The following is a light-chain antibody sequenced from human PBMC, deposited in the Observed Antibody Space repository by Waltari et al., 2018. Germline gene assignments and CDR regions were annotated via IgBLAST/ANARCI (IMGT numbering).Light chain of an antibody. J-gene: IGKJ2*01. Sequence: EIVLTQSPGTLSLSPGERATLFCRASQSVSSNYLAWYQQRPGQPPRLLIYGAYSRATGIPDRFSGSGSGTDFTLTISRLEPEDFAMYYCQQYGPSPPYTFGQGTKLEIK. CDR1: QSVSSNY. CDR3: QQYGPSPPYT. CDR2: GAY. V-gene: IGKV3-20*01.